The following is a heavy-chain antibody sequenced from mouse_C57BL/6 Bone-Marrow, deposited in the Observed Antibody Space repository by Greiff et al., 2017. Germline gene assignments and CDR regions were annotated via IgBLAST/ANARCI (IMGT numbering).Heavy chain of an antibody. V-gene: IGHV1-85*01. CDR2: IYPRDGST. Sequence: VQLQQSGPELVKPGASVKLSCKASGYTFTSYDINWVKQRPGQGLEWIGWIYPRDGSTKYNEKFKGKATLTVDTSSSTAYMELHSLTSEDSAVYFCARGTTVVARNWYFDVWGTGTTVTVSS. J-gene: IGHJ1*03. D-gene: IGHD1-1*01. CDR1: GYTFTSYD. CDR3: ARGTTVVARNWYFDV.